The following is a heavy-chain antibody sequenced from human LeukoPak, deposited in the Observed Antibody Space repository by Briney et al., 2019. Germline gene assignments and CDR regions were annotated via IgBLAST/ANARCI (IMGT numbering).Heavy chain of an antibody. V-gene: IGHV1-18*01. D-gene: IGHD2-8*01. CDR1: GYSFTNYV. CDR3: ARGMGYNYYYMDV. CDR2: ISAYNGNT. J-gene: IGHJ6*03. Sequence: ASVKVSCKASGYSFTNYVIISWVRQAPGQGLEWMGWISAYNGNTEYVQNLQGRVTMTTDTPTSTAYMELRSLRFDDTAVYYCARGMGYNYYYMDVWGKGTTVTVS.